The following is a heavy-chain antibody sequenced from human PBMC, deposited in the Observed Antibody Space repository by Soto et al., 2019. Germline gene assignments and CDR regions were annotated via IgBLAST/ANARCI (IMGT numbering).Heavy chain of an antibody. Sequence: SETLSLTCTVSGGSISSYYWSWIRQPPGKGLEWIGYIYYSGSTDYDPSPKSRVTISVDTSKNQFSLKLSSVTAADTAVYYCARGRSWYSSSWYRDWFDPWGQGTLVTVSS. CDR1: GGSISSYY. CDR3: ARGRSWYSSSWYRDWFDP. J-gene: IGHJ5*02. D-gene: IGHD6-13*01. CDR2: IYYSGST. V-gene: IGHV4-59*12.